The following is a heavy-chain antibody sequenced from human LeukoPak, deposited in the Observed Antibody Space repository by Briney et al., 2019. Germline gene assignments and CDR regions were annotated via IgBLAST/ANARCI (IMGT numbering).Heavy chain of an antibody. J-gene: IGHJ4*02. V-gene: IGHV1-2*02. CDR1: GYTFTGYY. CDR2: INPNSGGT. D-gene: IGHD4-11*01. Sequence: ASVKVSCKTSGYTFTGYYMHWVRQAPGQGLEWMGWINPNSGGTNYAQKFQGRVTMTRDTSISTAYMELSRLRSDDTAVYYCARAVGNYDPHFDYWGQGTLVTVSS. CDR3: ARAVGNYDPHFDY.